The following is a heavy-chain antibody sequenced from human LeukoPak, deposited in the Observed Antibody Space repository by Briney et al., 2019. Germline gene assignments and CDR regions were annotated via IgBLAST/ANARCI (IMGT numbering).Heavy chain of an antibody. CDR2: IYHGGST. V-gene: IGHV4-4*02. CDR3: SMKHSYYYGVDV. Sequence: SETLSLTCAVSGVSISSSNWWSWVRQPPGKGLEWIGEIYHGGSTNYNPSLKSRVTISVDKSKNQFSLKLNSVTAADTAVYYCSMKHSYYYGVDVWGQGTTVTVSS. J-gene: IGHJ6*02. CDR1: GVSISSSNW.